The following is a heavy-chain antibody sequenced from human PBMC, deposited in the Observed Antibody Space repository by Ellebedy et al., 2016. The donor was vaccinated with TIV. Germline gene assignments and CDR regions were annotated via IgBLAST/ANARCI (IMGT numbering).Heavy chain of an antibody. D-gene: IGHD3-16*01. J-gene: IGHJ4*02. Sequence: GESLKIPCAASGFTVSLYAMSWVRQAPGKGLEWVSSINGKGDTTYHADSVRGRFTISRDNSKKTLYLQMNSLKTDDTAVYYCAKLKGFRITLGDPYDSWGQGTLVAVSS. CDR1: GFTVSLYA. V-gene: IGHV3-23*01. CDR3: AKLKGFRITLGDPYDS. CDR2: INGKGDTT.